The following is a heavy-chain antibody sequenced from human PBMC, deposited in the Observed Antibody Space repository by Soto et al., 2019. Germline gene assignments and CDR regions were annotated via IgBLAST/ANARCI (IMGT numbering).Heavy chain of an antibody. Sequence: ASVKVSCKPSGYTFNTYYLHWVRQAPGQGLEWMGIIHPSGGGSTYAQKFLGRVTMTRDTSTSTVFMELSSLRSADTAVYYCARGGHIAVVTASFDYWGQGTLVTVSS. CDR3: ARGGHIAVVTASFDY. V-gene: IGHV1-46*02. D-gene: IGHD2-21*02. CDR2: IHPSGGGS. J-gene: IGHJ4*02. CDR1: GYTFNTYY.